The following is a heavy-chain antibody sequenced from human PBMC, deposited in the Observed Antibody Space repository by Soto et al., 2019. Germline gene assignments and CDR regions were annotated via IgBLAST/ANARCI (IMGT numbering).Heavy chain of an antibody. CDR1: GFSLSTSGMS. CDR3: ARTHYYDFWSGYHTHHPWFDP. V-gene: IGHV2-70*11. Sequence: VSGPTLVNPTQTLTLTCTFSGFSLSTSGMSVSWISQPPGKALERLARIDWDDDKYYSTSLKTRLTISKDTSKNQVVLTMTNMDPVDTATYYCARTHYYDFWSGYHTHHPWFDPWGQGTLVTVSS. CDR2: IDWDDDK. D-gene: IGHD3-3*01. J-gene: IGHJ5*02.